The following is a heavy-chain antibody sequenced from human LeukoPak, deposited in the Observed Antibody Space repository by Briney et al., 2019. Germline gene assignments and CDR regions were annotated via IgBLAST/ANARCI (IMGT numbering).Heavy chain of an antibody. CDR2: INEDGSQT. CDR1: GFTFINYW. CDR3: ARNRGWQTFDF. J-gene: IGHJ4*02. Sequence: GGSLRLSCAASGFTFINYWMDWVRQAPGKGLEWVANINEDGSQTNYVDSVKGRFTISRDNAKNSLYLQMTSLGAEDTALYYCARNRGWQTFDFWGQGTLVTVSS. V-gene: IGHV3-7*01. D-gene: IGHD5-24*01.